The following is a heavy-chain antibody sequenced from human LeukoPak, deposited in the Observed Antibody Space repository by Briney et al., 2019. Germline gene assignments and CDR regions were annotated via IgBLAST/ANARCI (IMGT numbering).Heavy chain of an antibody. CDR3: ARAPAGFTYGPGDH. V-gene: IGHV1-18*01. CDR2: ISTYDGDA. Sequence: ASVKVSCKASGYSFTSYGITWVRQAPGQGLEWMGWISTYDGDANYAQQLQGRVTMTTDTSTITAYMELRSLRSDDTAVYYGARAPAGFTYGPGDHWGQGTLVTVSS. D-gene: IGHD5-18*01. J-gene: IGHJ4*02. CDR1: GYSFTSYG.